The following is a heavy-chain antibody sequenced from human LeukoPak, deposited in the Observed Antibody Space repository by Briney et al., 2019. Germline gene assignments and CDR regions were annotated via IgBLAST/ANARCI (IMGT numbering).Heavy chain of an antibody. D-gene: IGHD3-22*01. Sequence: GGSLRLSCAASRFTFSSYAMSWVRQAPGKGLEWVSGISGSGGSTYYADSVKGRFTISRDNSKNTLYLQMNSLRAEDTAVYYCAKDRSYYYDSSGYFDYWGQGTLVTVSS. CDR3: AKDRSYYYDSSGYFDY. CDR1: RFTFSSYA. J-gene: IGHJ4*02. V-gene: IGHV3-23*01. CDR2: ISGSGGST.